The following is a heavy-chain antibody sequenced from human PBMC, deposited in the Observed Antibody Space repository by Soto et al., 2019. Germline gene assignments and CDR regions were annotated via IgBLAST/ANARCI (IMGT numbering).Heavy chain of an antibody. CDR2: INPSGGST. CDR1: GYTFTSYY. J-gene: IGHJ6*02. CDR3: AKDRGRATAGEYYYYGMDV. V-gene: IGHV1-46*01. D-gene: IGHD6-13*01. Sequence: ASVKVSCKASGYTFTSYYIHWVRQAPGQGLEWMGMINPSGGSTDYAQNFQGRVTMTRDPSTSTVYMELSSLRSDDTAVYYCAKDRGRATAGEYYYYGMDVWGQGSTVTVSS.